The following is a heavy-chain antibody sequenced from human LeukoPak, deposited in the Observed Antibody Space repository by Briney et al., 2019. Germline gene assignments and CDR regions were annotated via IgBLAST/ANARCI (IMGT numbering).Heavy chain of an antibody. D-gene: IGHD2-15*01. CDR1: GFTFSSYE. Sequence: GGSLGLSCAASGFTFSSYEMNWVRQAPGKGLEWVSYISSSGSTIYYADSVKGRFTISRDNAKNSLYLQMNSLRAEDTAVYYCAREGKLGYCSGGSCYSHFDYWGQGTLVTVSS. V-gene: IGHV3-48*03. J-gene: IGHJ4*02. CDR3: AREGKLGYCSGGSCYSHFDY. CDR2: ISSSGSTI.